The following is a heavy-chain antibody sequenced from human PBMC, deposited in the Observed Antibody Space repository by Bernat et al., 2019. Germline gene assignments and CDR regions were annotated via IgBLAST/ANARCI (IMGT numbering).Heavy chain of an antibody. CDR3: ARDRALGYCSGGSCTDAFDI. D-gene: IGHD2-15*01. V-gene: IGHV1-69*01. CDR2: IIPIFGTA. Sequence: QVQLVQSGAEVKKPGSSVKVSCKASGGTFSSYAISWVRQAPGQGLEWMGGIIPIFGTANYAQKFQGRVTITADESTSTAYMELSSLRSEDTAVYYCARDRALGYCSGGSCTDAFDIWGQGTMVTVSS. CDR1: GGTFSSYA. J-gene: IGHJ3*02.